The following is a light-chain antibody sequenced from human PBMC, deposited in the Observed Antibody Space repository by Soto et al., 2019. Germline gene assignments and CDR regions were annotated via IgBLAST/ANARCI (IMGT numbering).Light chain of an antibody. CDR3: QQYDTVPPS. CDR2: EES. V-gene: IGKV1-33*01. Sequence: DIQMTQSPSSLSASVGDRVTITCQASQDITNYLNWYQQKPGKAPKLLIYEESNLETGVPSRFSGSGSGTDFTFTITSLQPEDFATYYCQQYDTVPPSFGQGTKLDIK. CDR1: QDITNY. J-gene: IGKJ2*01.